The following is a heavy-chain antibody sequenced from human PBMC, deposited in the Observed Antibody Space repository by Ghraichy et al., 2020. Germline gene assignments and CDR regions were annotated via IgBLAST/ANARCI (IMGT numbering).Heavy chain of an antibody. V-gene: IGHV3-9*01. CDR1: GFTFDDYA. CDR3: AKGAAGTDY. Sequence: GGSLRLSCAASGFTFDDYAMHWVRQAPGKGLEWVSGISWNSGSIGYADSVKGRFTISRDNAKNSLYLQMNSLRAENTALYYCAKGAAGTDYWGQGTLVTVSS. J-gene: IGHJ4*02. D-gene: IGHD6-19*01. CDR2: ISWNSGSI.